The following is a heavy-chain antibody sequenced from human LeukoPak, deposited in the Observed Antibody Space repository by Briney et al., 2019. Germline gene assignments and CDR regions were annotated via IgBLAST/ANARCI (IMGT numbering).Heavy chain of an antibody. CDR2: IKQDGSEK. CDR1: GFTFSSYW. D-gene: IGHD3-22*01. V-gene: IGHV3-7*01. CDR3: ARDQHYYDSSGYRYYFDY. J-gene: IGHJ4*02. Sequence: GGSLRLSCAASGFTFSSYWMSWVRQAPGKGLEWVANIKQDGSEKYYVDSVKGRFTISRDNAKNSLYLQMNSLRAEDTAVYYCARDQHYYDSSGYRYYFDYWGRGTLVTVSS.